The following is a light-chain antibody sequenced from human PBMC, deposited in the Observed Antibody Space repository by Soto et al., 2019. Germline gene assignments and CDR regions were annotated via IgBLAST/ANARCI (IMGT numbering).Light chain of an antibody. CDR2: EVS. Sequence: QSALTQPASVSGSPGQSITISCTGTSSDVGFSNFVSWYQQHPGKGRKLVIYEVSNRPSGVALRFSGSKSGNSASLTISGLQAEDEADYYCTSDRGSTTHVLFGGATKVTVL. V-gene: IGLV2-14*01. CDR1: SSDVGFSNF. J-gene: IGLJ2*01. CDR3: TSDRGSTTHVL.